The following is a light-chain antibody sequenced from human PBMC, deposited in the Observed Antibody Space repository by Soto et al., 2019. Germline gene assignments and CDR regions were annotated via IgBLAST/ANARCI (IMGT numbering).Light chain of an antibody. CDR1: QSLIHSDGNTY. V-gene: IGKV2-30*02. J-gene: IGKJ1*01. CDR2: EVS. Sequence: DVVMTQSPLSLPVTLGQPASISCRSSQSLIHSDGNTYLSWFQQRPGHSPRRLIYEVSDRDSGVPERFTGRGSGTDVTLKISRVEAEDVGVYYCMQGTHWPWTFGQGTEVEIK. CDR3: MQGTHWPWT.